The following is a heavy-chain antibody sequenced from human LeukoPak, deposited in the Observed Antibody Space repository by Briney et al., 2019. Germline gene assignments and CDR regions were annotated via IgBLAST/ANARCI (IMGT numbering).Heavy chain of an antibody. Sequence: PGGSLRLSCAAPGSSFSGYAMYWVRQAPGKGLEWVAVMSYDGSNNYYVDSVKGRFTISRDDSKNTLYLQMSSLRPEDTAVYYCARGSPPDNWGQGTLVTVSS. J-gene: IGHJ4*02. CDR3: ARGSPPDN. CDR2: MSYDGSNN. V-gene: IGHV3-30-3*01. CDR1: GSSFSGYA.